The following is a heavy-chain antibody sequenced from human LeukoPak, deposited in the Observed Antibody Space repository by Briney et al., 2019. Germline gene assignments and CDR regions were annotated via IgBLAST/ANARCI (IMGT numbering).Heavy chain of an antibody. CDR1: GGTFSSYA. CDR2: IIPIFGTA. V-gene: IGHV1-69*13. Sequence: PSVKVSCKASGGTFSSYAISWVRQAPGQGLEWMGGIIPIFGTANYARKFQGRVTITADESTSTAYMELSSLRSEDTAVYYCARESGSGSYYHFDYWGQGTLVTVSS. J-gene: IGHJ4*02. D-gene: IGHD1-26*01. CDR3: ARESGSGSYYHFDY.